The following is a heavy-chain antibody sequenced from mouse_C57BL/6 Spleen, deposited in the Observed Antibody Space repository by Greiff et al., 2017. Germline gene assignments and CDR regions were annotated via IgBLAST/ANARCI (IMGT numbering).Heavy chain of an antibody. CDR2: ISSGSSTI. CDR3: ARRRASMTMDY. D-gene: IGHD2-3*01. J-gene: IGHJ4*01. V-gene: IGHV5-17*01. CDR1: GFTFSDYG. Sequence: EVKLQESGGGLVKPGGSLKLSCAASGFTFSDYGMHWVRQAPEKGLEWVAYISSGSSTIYYADTVKGRFTISRDNAKNTLFLQMTSLRSEDTAMYYCARRRASMTMDYWGQGTSVTVSS.